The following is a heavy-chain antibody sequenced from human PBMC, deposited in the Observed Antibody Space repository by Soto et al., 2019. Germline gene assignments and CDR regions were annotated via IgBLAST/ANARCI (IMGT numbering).Heavy chain of an antibody. CDR3: ASHHVRGRTIAVAAEF. CDR1: GKSLSGYY. CDR2: INHSGNT. D-gene: IGHD2-15*01. V-gene: IGHV4-34*01. J-gene: IGHJ4*02. Sequence: QVQLQQWGAGLLKPSETLSLTCAVYGKSLSGYYWSWIRQPPGKALEWIGEINHSGNTNYNPSLKSRVTISVYTSKNQHFLNLSSVTAADTAMYYCASHHVRGRTIAVAAEFWGQGTLVTVSS.